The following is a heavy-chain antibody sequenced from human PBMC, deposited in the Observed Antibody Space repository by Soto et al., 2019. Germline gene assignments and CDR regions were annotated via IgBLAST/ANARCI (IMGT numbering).Heavy chain of an antibody. D-gene: IGHD1-1*01. CDR1: GGTFSSYA. J-gene: IGHJ5*02. Sequence: GASVKVSCKASGGTFSSYAISWARQAPGQGLEWMGGIIPIFGTANYAQKFQGRVTITADESTSTAYMELSSLRSEDTAVYYCAREAGTTARNRNLLDPWGQGTLVTVS. CDR2: IIPIFGTA. V-gene: IGHV1-69*13. CDR3: AREAGTTARNRNLLDP.